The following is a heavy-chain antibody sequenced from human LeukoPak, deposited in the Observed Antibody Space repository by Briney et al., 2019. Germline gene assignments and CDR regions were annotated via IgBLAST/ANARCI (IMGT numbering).Heavy chain of an antibody. V-gene: IGHV4-34*01. J-gene: IGHJ4*02. CDR2: INHSGST. Sequence: SETLSLTCAVYGGSFSGYYWSWIRQPPGTGLEWIGEINHSGSTNYNPSLKSRVTISVDTSKNQFSLKLSSVTAADTAVYYCARGSPKRITIFGVVTVLRYYFDYWGQGTLVTVPS. CDR1: GGSFSGYY. D-gene: IGHD3-3*01. CDR3: ARGSPKRITIFGVVTVLRYYFDY.